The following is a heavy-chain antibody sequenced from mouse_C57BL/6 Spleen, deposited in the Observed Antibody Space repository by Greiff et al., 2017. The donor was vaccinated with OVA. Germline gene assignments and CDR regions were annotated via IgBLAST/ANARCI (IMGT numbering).Heavy chain of an antibody. CDR1: GYSITSGYY. V-gene: IGHV3-6*01. CDR3: AREENFDV. CDR2: ISYDGSN. Sequence: EVQRVESGPGLVKPSQSLSLTCSVTGYSITSGYYWNWIRQFPGNKLEWMGYISYDGSNNYNPSLKNRISITRDTSKNQFFLKLNSVTTEDTATYYCAREENFDVWGTGTTVTVSS. J-gene: IGHJ1*03.